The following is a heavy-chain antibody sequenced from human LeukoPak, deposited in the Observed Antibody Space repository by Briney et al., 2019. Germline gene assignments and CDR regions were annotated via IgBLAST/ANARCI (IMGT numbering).Heavy chain of an antibody. CDR2: IYYSGST. Sequence: PSETLSLTCTVSGGSISSYYWSWIRQPPGKGLEWIGYIYYSGSTNYNPSLKSRVTISVDTSKNQFSLKPSSVTAADTAVYYCARRNKYCSSTSCYQYYFDYWGQGTLVTVSS. D-gene: IGHD2-2*01. V-gene: IGHV4-59*08. CDR3: ARRNKYCSSTSCYQYYFDY. J-gene: IGHJ4*02. CDR1: GGSISSYY.